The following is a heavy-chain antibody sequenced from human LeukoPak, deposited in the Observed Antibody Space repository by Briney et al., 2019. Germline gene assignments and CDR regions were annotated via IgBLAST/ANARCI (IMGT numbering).Heavy chain of an antibody. V-gene: IGHV4-59*12. CDR3: SRAYGDYYFDY. CDR1: GGSISSYY. J-gene: IGHJ4*02. CDR2: IYHSGST. Sequence: SETLSLTCTVSGGSISSYYWSWIRQPPGKGLEWIGYIYHSGSTYYNPSLKSRVTISVDRSKNQFSLKLSSVTAADTAVYYCSRAYGDYYFDYWGQGTLVTVSP. D-gene: IGHD4-17*01.